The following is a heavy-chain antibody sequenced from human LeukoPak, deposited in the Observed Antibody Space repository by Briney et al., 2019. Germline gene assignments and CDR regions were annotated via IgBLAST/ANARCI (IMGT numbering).Heavy chain of an antibody. CDR3: VLSSGWYFEGRGNFDY. D-gene: IGHD6-19*01. J-gene: IGHJ4*02. CDR2: IKQDGSEK. V-gene: IGHV3-7*03. Sequence: PGGSLRLSCAASGFTFSSYWMSWVRQAPGKGLEWVANIKQDGSEKYYVDSVKGRFTISRDNSKNTLYLQMNSLRAEDTAVYYCVLSSGWYFEGRGNFDYWGQGTLVTVSS. CDR1: GFTFSSYW.